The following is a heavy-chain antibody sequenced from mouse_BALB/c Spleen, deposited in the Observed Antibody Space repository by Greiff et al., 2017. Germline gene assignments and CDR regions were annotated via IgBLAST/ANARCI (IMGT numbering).Heavy chain of an antibody. CDR1: GYSITSDYA. J-gene: IGHJ3*01. CDR3: SYGFAY. CDR2: ISYSGST. V-gene: IGHV3-2*02. D-gene: IGHD2-12*01. Sequence: EVMLVESGPGLVKPSQSLSLTCTVTGYSITSDYAWNWIRQFPGNKLEWMGYISYSGSTSYNPSLKSRISITRDTSKNQFFLQLNSVTTEDTATYYCSYGFAYWGQGTLVTVSA.